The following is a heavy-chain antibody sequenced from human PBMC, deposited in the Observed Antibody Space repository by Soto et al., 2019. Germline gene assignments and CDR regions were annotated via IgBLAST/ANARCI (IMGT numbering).Heavy chain of an antibody. CDR2: INPSGGST. V-gene: IGHV1-46*03. Sequence: ASVKVSCKASGYTFTSYYMHWVRQAPGQGLEWMGIINPSGGSTSYAQKFQGRVTMTRDTSTSTVYMELSSLRSEDTAVYYCAREGILYYDIFKNWFDYWGQGTLVTVSS. CDR1: GYTFTSYY. D-gene: IGHD3-9*01. J-gene: IGHJ5*01. CDR3: AREGILYYDIFKNWFDY.